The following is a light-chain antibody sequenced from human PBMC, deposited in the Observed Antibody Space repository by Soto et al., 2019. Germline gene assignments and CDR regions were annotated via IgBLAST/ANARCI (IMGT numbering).Light chain of an antibody. CDR1: SGHSNYA. CDR2: LNSDGSH. CDR3: QPWGAGIVV. J-gene: IGLJ2*01. Sequence: QPVLTQSPSASASLGASVKLTCTLSSGHSNYAIAWHQQQSEKGPRYLMKLNSDGSHSKGDGIPDRFSGSSSGAERYLTISSLKSEDEADYFCQPWGAGIVVCGGGTKLTVL. V-gene: IGLV4-69*01.